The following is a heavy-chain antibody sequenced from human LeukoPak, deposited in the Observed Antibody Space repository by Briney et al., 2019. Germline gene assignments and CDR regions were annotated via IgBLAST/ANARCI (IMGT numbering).Heavy chain of an antibody. CDR2: IVVGSGNT. D-gene: IGHD3-22*01. V-gene: IGHV1-58*02. Sequence: SVKVSCKASGFTFTSSAMQWVRQARGQRLEWIGWIVVGSGNTNYAQKFQERVTITRDMSTSTAYMELSSLRFEDTAVYYCAAEPHYYDSSGYYYRVWGISFDYWGQGTLVTVSS. CDR3: AAEPHYYDSSGYYYRVWGISFDY. J-gene: IGHJ4*02. CDR1: GFTFTSSA.